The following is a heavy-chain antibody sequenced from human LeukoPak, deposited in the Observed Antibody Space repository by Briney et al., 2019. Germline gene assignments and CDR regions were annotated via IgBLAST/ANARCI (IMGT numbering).Heavy chain of an antibody. D-gene: IGHD6-13*01. J-gene: IGHJ4*02. CDR2: IYYSGST. CDR3: ARDSPYSTDRVLDY. CDR1: GGSLSSGGYY. V-gene: IGHV4-31*03. Sequence: PSQTLSLTCTVSGGSLSSGGYYWSWIRQHPGKGLEWIGYIYYSGSTYYNPSLKSRVTISVDTSKNQFSLKLSSVTAADTAVYYCARDSPYSTDRVLDYWGQGTLVTVSS.